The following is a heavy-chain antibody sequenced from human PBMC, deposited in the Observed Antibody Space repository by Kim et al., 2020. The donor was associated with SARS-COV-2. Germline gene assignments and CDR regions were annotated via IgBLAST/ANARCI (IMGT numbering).Heavy chain of an antibody. J-gene: IGHJ6*02. Sequence: KSRVTISVDTSKNQFSLKLSSVTAADTAVYYCARVITMVRGVIRSYGMDVWGQGTTVTVSS. CDR3: ARVITMVRGVIRSYGMDV. D-gene: IGHD3-10*01. V-gene: IGHV4-34*01.